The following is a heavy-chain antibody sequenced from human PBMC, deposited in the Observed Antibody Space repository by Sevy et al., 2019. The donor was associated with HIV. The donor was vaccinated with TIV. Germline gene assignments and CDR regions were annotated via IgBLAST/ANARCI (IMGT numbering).Heavy chain of an antibody. V-gene: IGHV3-7*01. Sequence: GGSLRLSCAASGFTFSGNWMSWVRQAPGKGLEWVADIKEDGSEKYYVDSVKGRFTISRDNAKKSLYLQMNNLRAEDTAVYYCARDAGYCSSTSCYRGDYFDYWRQGTLVTVSS. CDR1: GFTFSGNW. D-gene: IGHD2-2*02. CDR2: IKEDGSEK. CDR3: ARDAGYCSSTSCYRGDYFDY. J-gene: IGHJ4*02.